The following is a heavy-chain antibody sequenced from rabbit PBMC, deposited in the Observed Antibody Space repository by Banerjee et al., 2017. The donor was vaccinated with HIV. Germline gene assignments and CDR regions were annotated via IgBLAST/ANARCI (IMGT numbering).Heavy chain of an antibody. Sequence: QSLEESGGDLVKPGASLTLTCTASGFTFSSRYWMSWVRQAPGKGLEWIACIYAGSSSTTYYASWAKGRFTISKTSSTTVTLQMTSLTAADTATYFCARDLAYGYAGYAYATAYFNLWGQGTLVTVS. CDR3: ARDLAYGYAGYAYATAYFNL. D-gene: IGHD6-1*01. J-gene: IGHJ4*01. V-gene: IGHV1S40*01. CDR1: GFTFSSRYW. CDR2: IYAGSSSTT.